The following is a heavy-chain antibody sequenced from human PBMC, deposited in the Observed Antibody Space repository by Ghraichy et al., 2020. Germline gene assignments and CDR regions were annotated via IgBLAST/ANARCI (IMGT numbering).Heavy chain of an antibody. V-gene: IGHV3-43*02. J-gene: IGHJ4*02. Sequence: GSLNISCSASGFTFHYYAMHWVRQRPEKGLEWVSLITGDAVVTNYTDSVRGRFTISRDNRGNSLYLHMNSLRIEDTAVYFCVKDPFGSGDFWGRGTRVTVSS. CDR2: ITGDAVVT. CDR1: GFTFHYYA. CDR3: VKDPFGSGDF. D-gene: IGHD6-19*01.